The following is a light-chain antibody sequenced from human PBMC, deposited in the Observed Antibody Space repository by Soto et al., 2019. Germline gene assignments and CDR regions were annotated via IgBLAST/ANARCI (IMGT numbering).Light chain of an antibody. V-gene: IGKV3-15*01. Sequence: EIVLTHSPGTLSLSPWEIATLSCGASQSVSSSYLAWYQQKPGQAPRLLIYGASTRATGVPARFSGWGSGTEFTLTISSLQSEDFAVYYCQQYHNWPPITFGHGTRLEIK. CDR2: GAS. J-gene: IGKJ5*01. CDR1: QSVSSSY. CDR3: QQYHNWPPIT.